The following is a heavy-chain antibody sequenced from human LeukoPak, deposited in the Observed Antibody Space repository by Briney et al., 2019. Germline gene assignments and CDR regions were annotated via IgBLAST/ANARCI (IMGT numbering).Heavy chain of an antibody. D-gene: IGHD3-3*01. CDR2: IIPIFGTA. CDR3: ARGHPPSYYDFWSGYYLPDFDY. V-gene: IGHV1-69*13. CDR1: GGTFSSYA. J-gene: IGHJ4*02. Sequence: GASVKVSCKASGGTFSSYAISWVRQAPGQGLEWMGGIIPIFGTANYAQKFQGRVTITADESTSTAYMELSSLRSEDTAVYYCARGHPPSYYDFWSGYYLPDFDYWGQGTLVTVYS.